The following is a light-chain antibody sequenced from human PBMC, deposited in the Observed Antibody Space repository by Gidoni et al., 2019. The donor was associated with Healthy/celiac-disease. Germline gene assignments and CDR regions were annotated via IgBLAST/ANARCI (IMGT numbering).Light chain of an antibody. CDR1: QDISNY. V-gene: IGKV1-33*01. Sequence: DIQMTQSPSSLSASVGDRVNITCQASQDISNYLNWYQQKPGKAPKLLIYDASNLETGVPSMFSGSGSWTDFTFTISSLQPEDIATYYCQQYDNLPLTFGGGTKVEIK. CDR3: QQYDNLPLT. J-gene: IGKJ4*01. CDR2: DAS.